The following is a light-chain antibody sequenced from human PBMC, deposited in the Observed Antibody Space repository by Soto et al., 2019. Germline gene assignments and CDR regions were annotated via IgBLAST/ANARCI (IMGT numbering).Light chain of an antibody. J-gene: IGKJ1*01. V-gene: IGKV3-20*01. CDR1: QIVSTTY. Sequence: EIVLAQSPGTLSLSPGERATLSCRASQIVSTTYIAWYQQKPGQAPRLLIYGASSRATGIPDRFSGSGSGTDFTLTISSLQPDDFATYYCQHYNSYSEAFGQGTKVELK. CDR2: GAS. CDR3: QHYNSYSEA.